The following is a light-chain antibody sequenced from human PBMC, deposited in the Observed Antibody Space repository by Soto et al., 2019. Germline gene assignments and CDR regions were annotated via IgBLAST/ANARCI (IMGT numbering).Light chain of an antibody. V-gene: IGLV1-44*01. Sequence: QSVLTQPPSASGSPGQSVTISCTGTSSDVGHYTYVAWYQQHPGKAPKLLIYSNNQRPSGVPDRFSGSKSGTSASLAISGLQSEDEADYYCAAWDDSLNGYVFGTGTKVTVL. CDR1: SSDVGHYTY. J-gene: IGLJ1*01. CDR2: SNN. CDR3: AAWDDSLNGYV.